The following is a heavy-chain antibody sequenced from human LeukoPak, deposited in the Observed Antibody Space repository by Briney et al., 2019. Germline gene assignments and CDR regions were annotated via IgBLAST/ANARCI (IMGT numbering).Heavy chain of an antibody. CDR1: GGSFSGYY. Sequence: SETLSLTCAVYGGSFSGYYWSWIRQPPGKGLEWIGGIYYSGSTSYNPSLKSRVTISVDTSKNQFSLKLSSVTAADTAVYYCARQGGTYSQFDYWGQGTLVTVSS. CDR2: IYYSGST. V-gene: IGHV4-34*01. J-gene: IGHJ4*02. D-gene: IGHD1-26*01. CDR3: ARQGGTYSQFDY.